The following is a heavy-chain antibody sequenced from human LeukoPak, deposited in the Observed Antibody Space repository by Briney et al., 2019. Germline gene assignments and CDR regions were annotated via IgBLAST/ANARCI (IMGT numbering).Heavy chain of an antibody. CDR3: ANYDSSGSLDYYYYGMDV. V-gene: IGHV3-30-3*01. D-gene: IGHD3-22*01. Sequence: GGSLRLSCAVSGFTFSSYAMQWVRQAPGKGLDWVAVISYDGSNKYYADSVKGRFTISRDNSKNTLYLQMNSLRAEDTAVYYCANYDSSGSLDYYYYGMDVWGQGTTVTVSS. J-gene: IGHJ6*02. CDR1: GFTFSSYA. CDR2: ISYDGSNK.